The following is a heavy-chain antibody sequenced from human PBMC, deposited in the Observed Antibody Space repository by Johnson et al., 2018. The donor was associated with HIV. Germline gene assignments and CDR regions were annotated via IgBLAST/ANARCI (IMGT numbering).Heavy chain of an antibody. Sequence: QVQLVESGGGVVKPGGSLRLSCAASGFTFSDYYMSWIRQAPGKGLEWVSYISSSGSTIYYADSVKGRFTISRDNSKNTLYLEMNSLRAEDTVVYYCARDHSGYDSVTAAFDIWGQGTMVTVSS. CDR3: ARDHSGYDSVTAAFDI. D-gene: IGHD5-12*01. V-gene: IGHV3-11*04. J-gene: IGHJ3*02. CDR1: GFTFSDYY. CDR2: ISSSGSTI.